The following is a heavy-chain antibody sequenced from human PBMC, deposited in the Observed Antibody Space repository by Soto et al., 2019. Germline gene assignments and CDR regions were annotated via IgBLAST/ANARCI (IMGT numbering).Heavy chain of an antibody. CDR3: ARDGSSYSSGWLGAFDI. Sequence: SETLSLTCTVSGGSISSGGYYWSWIRQHPGKGLEWIGYIYYSGSTYYNPSLKSRVTISVDTSKNQFSLKLSSVTAADTAVYYCARDGSSYSSGWLGAFDIWGQGTMVTVSS. V-gene: IGHV4-31*03. CDR1: GGSISSGGYY. D-gene: IGHD6-19*01. J-gene: IGHJ3*02. CDR2: IYYSGST.